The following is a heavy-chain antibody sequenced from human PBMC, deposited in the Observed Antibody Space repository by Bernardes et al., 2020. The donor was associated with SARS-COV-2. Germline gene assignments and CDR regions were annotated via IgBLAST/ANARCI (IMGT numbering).Heavy chain of an antibody. Sequence: ASVKVSCKASGYTFTDYYMHWVRKAPGQGLEWMGWINPNSGGTNYAQEFQGRVTMTRDTSITTAYMELGRLRSDDTAVYYCARENWYFDLWGRGTLVTVSS. V-gene: IGHV1-2*02. CDR3: ARENWYFDL. CDR2: INPNSGGT. J-gene: IGHJ2*01. CDR1: GYTFTDYY.